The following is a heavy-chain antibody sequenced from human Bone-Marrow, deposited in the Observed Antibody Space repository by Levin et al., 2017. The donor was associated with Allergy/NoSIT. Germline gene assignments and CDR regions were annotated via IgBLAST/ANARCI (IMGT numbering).Heavy chain of an antibody. D-gene: IGHD6-19*01. Sequence: SCAASGFSFSTYALHWVRQAPGKGLEWVAVISYDGSNKYYADSVTGRFTISRDDSKNTLFLQMSSLRPEDTAVYYCAREAGYSTAWYPDYWGQGTLVTVSS. CDR3: AREAGYSTAWYPDY. CDR1: GFSFSTYA. CDR2: ISYDGSNK. V-gene: IGHV3-30-3*01. J-gene: IGHJ4*02.